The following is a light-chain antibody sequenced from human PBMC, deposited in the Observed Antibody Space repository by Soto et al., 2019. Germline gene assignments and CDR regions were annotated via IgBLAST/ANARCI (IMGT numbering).Light chain of an antibody. J-gene: IGKJ1*01. CDR1: QSITTGY. CDR2: GVS. Sequence: ESVLTQSTCTLSLSPGERATLSCRASQSITTGYLAWYQQKPGQAPRLLIYGVSTRATGIPDRFSGVGSGTDFTLTISRLEPEDFAVYYCQQYGSSRTFGQGTKVDIK. CDR3: QQYGSSRT. V-gene: IGKV3-20*01.